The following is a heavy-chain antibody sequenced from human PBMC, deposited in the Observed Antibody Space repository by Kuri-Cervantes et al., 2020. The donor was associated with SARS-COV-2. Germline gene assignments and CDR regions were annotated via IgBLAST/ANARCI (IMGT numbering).Heavy chain of an antibody. J-gene: IGHJ6*02. Sequence: GGSLRLSCSASGLTFSSYAMHWVRQAPGKGLEYVSAISSNGGSTYYADSVKGRFTISRDNSKNTLYLQMSSLRAEDTAVYYCVKDECSSTSCYTGGYYYYYYGMDVWGQGTTVTVSS. V-gene: IGHV3-64D*08. CDR2: ISSNGGST. CDR1: GLTFSSYA. CDR3: VKDECSSTSCYTGGYYYYYYGMDV. D-gene: IGHD2-2*02.